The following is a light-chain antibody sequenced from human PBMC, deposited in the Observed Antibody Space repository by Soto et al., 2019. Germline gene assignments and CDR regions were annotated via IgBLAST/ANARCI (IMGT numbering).Light chain of an antibody. CDR1: RSNIGSNP. J-gene: IGLJ1*01. V-gene: IGLV1-44*01. CDR2: SNN. CDR3: AAWDDSLYGRV. Sequence: QSVLTQPPSASGTPGQRVTISCSGSRSNIGSNPVNWYQQLPGTAPKLLIDSNNQRPSGVPDRFSGSRSGTSVSLAISGLQSEDEADYYCAAWDDSLYGRVFGTGTKLTVL.